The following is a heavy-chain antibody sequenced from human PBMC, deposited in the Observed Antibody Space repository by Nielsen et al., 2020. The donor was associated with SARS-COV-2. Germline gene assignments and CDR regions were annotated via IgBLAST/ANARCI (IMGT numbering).Heavy chain of an antibody. Sequence: GGSLSLSCAASGFSVSSHDMNWVRQAPGKGLQWVSLIYSDGSTKYADSVKGRFTISRDNSRNTVYLQMNSLRPEDTAVYYCAREFALRDTAYFDSWGQGTLVTVSS. J-gene: IGHJ4*02. CDR1: GFSVSSHD. D-gene: IGHD5-18*01. CDR2: IYSDGST. CDR3: AREFALRDTAYFDS. V-gene: IGHV3-53*01.